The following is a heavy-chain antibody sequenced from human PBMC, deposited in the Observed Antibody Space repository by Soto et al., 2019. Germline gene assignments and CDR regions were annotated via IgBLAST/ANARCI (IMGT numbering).Heavy chain of an antibody. D-gene: IGHD2-2*02. CDR2: IYYSGST. V-gene: IGHV4-30-4*01. CDR3: ARVYCSSASCYNGGDWFDP. CDR1: GGSINSGDYY. Sequence: SSETLSLTCTVSGGSINSGDYYWSWIRQPPGKGLEWIGYIYYSGSTSYCPSLKSRVTISVDTSKNQFSLKLSSVTAADTAVYYCARVYCSSASCYNGGDWFDPWGQGTLVTVSS. J-gene: IGHJ5*02.